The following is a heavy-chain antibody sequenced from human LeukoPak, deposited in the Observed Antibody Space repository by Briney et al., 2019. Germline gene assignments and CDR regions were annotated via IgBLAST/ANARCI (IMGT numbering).Heavy chain of an antibody. CDR1: GYTFTGYY. CDR2: INPNSGCT. Sequence: ASVNVSCKSSGYTFTGYYMHWVRQAPGQGLEWMGWINPNSGCTIYAQKFQGRVTMTRDTSINTAYMELSRLSSDDTAVYYCARVLGATTGDYWGQGTLVTVSS. D-gene: IGHD1-26*01. CDR3: ARVLGATTGDY. J-gene: IGHJ4*02. V-gene: IGHV1-2*02.